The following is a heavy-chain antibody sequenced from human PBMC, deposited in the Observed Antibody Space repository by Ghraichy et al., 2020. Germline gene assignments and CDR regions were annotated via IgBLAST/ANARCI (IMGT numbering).Heavy chain of an antibody. CDR2: IYYSGST. V-gene: IGHV4-39*01. D-gene: IGHD4-17*01. Sequence: SQTLSLTCTVSGGSISSSSYYWGWIRQPPRKGLEWIGSIYYSGSTYYNPSLKSRVTISVDTSKNQFSLKLSSVTAADTAVYYCASEALNYGDNDYWGQGTLVTVSS. CDR3: ASEALNYGDNDY. J-gene: IGHJ4*02. CDR1: GGSISSSSYY.